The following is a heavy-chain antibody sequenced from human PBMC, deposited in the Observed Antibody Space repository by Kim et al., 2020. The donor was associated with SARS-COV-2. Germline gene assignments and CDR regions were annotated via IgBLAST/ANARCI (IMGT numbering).Heavy chain of an antibody. V-gene: IGHV4-39*01. CDR3: ARRLGYGSGSYWGPNWFDP. Sequence: SETLSLTCTVSGGSISSSSYYWGWIRQPPGKGLEWIGSIYYSGSTYYNPSLKSRVTISVDTSKNQFSLKLSSVTAADTAVYYCARRLGYGSGSYWGPNWFDPWGQGTLVTVSS. CDR1: GGSISSSSYY. D-gene: IGHD3-10*01. CDR2: IYYSGST. J-gene: IGHJ5*02.